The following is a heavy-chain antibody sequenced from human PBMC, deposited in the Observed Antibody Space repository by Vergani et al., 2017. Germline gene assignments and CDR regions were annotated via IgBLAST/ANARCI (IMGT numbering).Heavy chain of an antibody. Sequence: QVQLVQSGAEVKKPGASVKVSCKASGYTFTSYAMHWVRQAPGQRLEWMGWINAGNGNTKDSQKFQGRVTITRDTSASTAYMELSSLRAEDTAVYYCARLTGTHNYYYYGMDVWGQGTTVTVSS. J-gene: IGHJ6*02. V-gene: IGHV1-3*01. D-gene: IGHD1-20*01. CDR2: INAGNGNT. CDR3: ARLTGTHNYYYYGMDV. CDR1: GYTFTSYA.